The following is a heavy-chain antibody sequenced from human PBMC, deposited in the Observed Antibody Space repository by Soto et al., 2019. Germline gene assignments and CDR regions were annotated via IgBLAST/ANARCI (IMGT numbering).Heavy chain of an antibody. V-gene: IGHV3-53*01. Sequence: EVQLVESGGGLIQPGGSLRLSCAASGFTVSSKYMTWVRQAPGKGLEWVSVIYGGGTTYYADSVKGRFTISRDNSKSTLYLQVNSLRAEDTAVYYCVQTTGWPGFDFWGQGTRVTVSS. CDR3: VQTTGWPGFDF. CDR1: GFTVSSKY. D-gene: IGHD6-19*01. J-gene: IGHJ4*02. CDR2: IYGGGTT.